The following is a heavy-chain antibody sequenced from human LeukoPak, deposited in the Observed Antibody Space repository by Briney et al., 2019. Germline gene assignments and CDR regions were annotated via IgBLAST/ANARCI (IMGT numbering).Heavy chain of an antibody. CDR3: ARDDQLLLYDLDY. CDR1: GGSIRSTTYY. J-gene: IGHJ4*02. Sequence: SETLSLTCSVSGGSIRSTTYYWGWIRQPPGKGLEWIGSIYYSGNTYYSPSLMSRVTISVDTSKNQFSLNLNSVTAADTAVYYCARDDQLLLYDLDYWGQGTLVTVSS. D-gene: IGHD2-2*01. V-gene: IGHV4-39*07. CDR2: IYYSGNT.